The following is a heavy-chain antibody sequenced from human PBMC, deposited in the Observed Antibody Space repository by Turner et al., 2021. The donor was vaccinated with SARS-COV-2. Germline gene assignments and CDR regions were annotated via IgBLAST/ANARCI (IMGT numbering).Heavy chain of an antibody. CDR3: AEEGRRKGAFDI. D-gene: IGHD3-10*01. Sequence: EGQLVESGGGSLQPGGSLRPSCASSGFAFSTYWMTWVRQAQGQGLEWVANIKPDGTEGYYGDSVKGRVTISRDNAKNSLYLEMNGLRAEDTAVYYCAEEGRRKGAFDIWGQGTMVTVSS. V-gene: IGHV3-7*01. J-gene: IGHJ3*02. CDR2: IKPDGTEG. CDR1: GFAFSTYW.